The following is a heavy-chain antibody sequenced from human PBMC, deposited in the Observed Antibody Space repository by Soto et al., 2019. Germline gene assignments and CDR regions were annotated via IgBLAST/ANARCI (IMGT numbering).Heavy chain of an antibody. V-gene: IGHV3-33*06. CDR3: AKALLIAPKTKEVRRFDAFDI. D-gene: IGHD3-22*01. CDR2: IWYDGSNK. Sequence: PGGSLRLSCAASGLTFSSYGMHWVRQAPGKGLEWVAVIWYDGSNKYYADSVKGRFTISRDNSKNTLYLQMNSLRAEDTAVYYCAKALLIAPKTKEVRRFDAFDIWGQGTMVTVSS. J-gene: IGHJ3*02. CDR1: GLTFSSYG.